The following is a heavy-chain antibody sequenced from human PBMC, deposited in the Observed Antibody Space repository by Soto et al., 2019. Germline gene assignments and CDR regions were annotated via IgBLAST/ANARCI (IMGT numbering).Heavy chain of an antibody. D-gene: IGHD6-13*01. CDR3: AKGRWYSSSSTDY. J-gene: IGHJ4*02. CDR2: ISGSGGST. V-gene: IGHV3-23*01. Sequence: PWWSLRLSCSASVFTFSSYAMSWCRQAPGKGLEWVSAISGSGGSTYYADSVKGRFTISRDNSKNTLYLQMNSLRAEDTAVYYCAKGRWYSSSSTDYWGQGTLVTVSS. CDR1: VFTFSSYA.